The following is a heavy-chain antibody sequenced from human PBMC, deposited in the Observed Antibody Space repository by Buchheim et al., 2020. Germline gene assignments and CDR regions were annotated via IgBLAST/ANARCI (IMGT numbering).Heavy chain of an antibody. CDR2: ISYDGSNK. Sequence: QVQLVESGGGVVQPGRSLRLSCAASGFTFSSYGMHWVRQAPGKGLEWVAVISYDGSNKYYADSVKGRFTISRDNSKNTLDLQMNSLRAEDTAVYYCAKEQAVTRGSGSIPFDYWGQGTL. CDR3: AKEQAVTRGSGSIPFDY. CDR1: GFTFSSYG. V-gene: IGHV3-30*18. D-gene: IGHD3-10*01. J-gene: IGHJ4*02.